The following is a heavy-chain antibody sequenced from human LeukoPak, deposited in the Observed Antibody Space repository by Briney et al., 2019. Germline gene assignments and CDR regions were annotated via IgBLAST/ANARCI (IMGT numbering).Heavy chain of an antibody. J-gene: IGHJ5*02. Sequence: GGSLRLSCVVPRFTFSTYSMNSVRQAPGKGLEWVSYISSSGGTMYYADSVKGRFTISRDNAKNSLYLQMNSQGVKDTAVYYGARDKRSLNWSNPLGLGTLVTVSS. CDR1: RFTFSTYS. CDR2: ISSSGGTM. CDR3: ARDKRSLNWSNP. V-gene: IGHV3-48*01. D-gene: IGHD3-16*02.